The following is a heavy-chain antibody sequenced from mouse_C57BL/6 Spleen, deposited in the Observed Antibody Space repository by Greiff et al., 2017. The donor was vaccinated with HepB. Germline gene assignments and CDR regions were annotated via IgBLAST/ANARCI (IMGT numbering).Heavy chain of an antibody. CDR1: GYTFTDYE. D-gene: IGHD2-3*01. V-gene: IGHV1-15*01. J-gene: IGHJ2*01. CDR2: IDPETGGT. Sequence: QVQLQQPGAELVRPGASVTLSCKASGYTFTDYEMHWVKQTPVHGLEWIGAIDPETGGTAYNQKFKGKAILTADKSSSTAYMELRSLTSEDSAVYYCTDGYYPYYFDYWGQGTTLTVSS. CDR3: TDGYYPYYFDY.